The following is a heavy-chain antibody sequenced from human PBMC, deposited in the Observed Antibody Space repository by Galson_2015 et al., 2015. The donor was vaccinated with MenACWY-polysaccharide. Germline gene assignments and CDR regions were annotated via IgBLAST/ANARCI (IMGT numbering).Heavy chain of an antibody. CDR3: AKSMTILDY. CDR1: GFIFSSHS. D-gene: IGHD4/OR15-4a*01. V-gene: IGHV3-48*02. Sequence: ALIICGAASGFIFSSHSMNWVRQAPGRGLEWISYISSSSTRINYADSVQGRFTISRDNAKNSLYLQMNSLRDEDTAVYYCAKSMTILDYWGQGTLVTVSS. CDR2: ISSSSTRI. J-gene: IGHJ4*02.